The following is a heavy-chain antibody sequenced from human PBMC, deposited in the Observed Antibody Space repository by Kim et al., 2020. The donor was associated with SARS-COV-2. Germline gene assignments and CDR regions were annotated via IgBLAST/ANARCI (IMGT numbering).Heavy chain of an antibody. Sequence: YNPSLKSRVTISVDTSKNQFSLKLSSVTAADTAVYYCARGRSGSYYTFGYWGQGTLVTVSS. V-gene: IGHV4-59*09. J-gene: IGHJ4*02. D-gene: IGHD1-26*01. CDR3: ARGRSGSYYTFGY.